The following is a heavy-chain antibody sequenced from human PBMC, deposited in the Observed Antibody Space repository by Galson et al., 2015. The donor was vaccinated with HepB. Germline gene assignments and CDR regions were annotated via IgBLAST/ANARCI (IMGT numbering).Heavy chain of an antibody. CDR2: INHSGST. Sequence: LSLTCAVYGGSFSDYYWSWIRQPPGKVLEWIGEINHSGSTDYNPSLKSRVTVSVDTSKNQFSLKLNSVTAADTTVYYCARVFGRGRRDCSSTNCYLATGYMDVWGKGTTVTVSS. D-gene: IGHD2-2*01. J-gene: IGHJ6*03. V-gene: IGHV4-34*01. CDR3: ARVFGRGRRDCSSTNCYLATGYMDV. CDR1: GGSFSDYY.